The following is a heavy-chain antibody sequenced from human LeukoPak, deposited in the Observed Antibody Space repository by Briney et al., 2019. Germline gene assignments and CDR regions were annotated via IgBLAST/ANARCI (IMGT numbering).Heavy chain of an antibody. Sequence: GGSLRLSCTASGLIFRNFVMTWVRQAPGKGLEWVANIKQDGGETYYVDSVKGRFTISRDNAKNSLYLQMNSLRAEDTALYYCARLRGGAYWGQGTLVTVSS. V-gene: IGHV3-7*01. CDR1: GLIFRNFV. CDR3: ARLRGGAY. D-gene: IGHD3-10*01. CDR2: IKQDGGET. J-gene: IGHJ4*02.